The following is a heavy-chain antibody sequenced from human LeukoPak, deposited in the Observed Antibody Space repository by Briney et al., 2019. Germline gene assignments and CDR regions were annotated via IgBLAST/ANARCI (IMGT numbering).Heavy chain of an antibody. Sequence: SETLSLTCTVSGGSITSSSYYWGWIRQPPWKGLEWIGSIYYSGSTHYSPSLKSRVTISVDMSRNQFSLKLSSVTAADTAIYYCARDRGLMVSTNWFDPWGQGTLVTVSS. J-gene: IGHJ5*02. CDR3: ARDRGLMVSTNWFDP. CDR2: IYYSGST. V-gene: IGHV4-39*07. D-gene: IGHD2-8*01. CDR1: GGSITSSSYY.